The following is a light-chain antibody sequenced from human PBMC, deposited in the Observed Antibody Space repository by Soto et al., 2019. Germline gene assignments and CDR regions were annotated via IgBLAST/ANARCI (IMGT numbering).Light chain of an antibody. V-gene: IGLV1-44*01. CDR1: RSNIGNNI. Sequence: QSVQSHPPSGPCTPGHIITISCSGSRSNIGNNIVTWYQQLPGVAPKVVIYRTEQRPSGVPDRFSGSKSGTSASLAISGLQPEDEADYYCGAWDDTRTGRWVFGGGTKVTVL. J-gene: IGLJ3*02. CDR2: RTE. CDR3: GAWDDTRTGRWV.